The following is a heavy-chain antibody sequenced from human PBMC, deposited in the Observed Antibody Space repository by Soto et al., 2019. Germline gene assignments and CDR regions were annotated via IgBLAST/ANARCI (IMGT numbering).Heavy chain of an antibody. D-gene: IGHD3-22*01. CDR1: GFTFSGSA. CDR3: TQTLDCGYSIIVDY. CDR2: VRSKANSYAT. J-gene: IGHJ4*02. Sequence: EVQLVESGGGLVQPGGSLKLSCAASGFTFSGSAMHWVRQASGKGLEWVGRVRSKANSYATTYAASVKGRFTISRDDSKNTAYLQMNSLKTEDTAVHPCTQTLDCGYSIIVDYWGQGTLDTVSS. V-gene: IGHV3-73*01.